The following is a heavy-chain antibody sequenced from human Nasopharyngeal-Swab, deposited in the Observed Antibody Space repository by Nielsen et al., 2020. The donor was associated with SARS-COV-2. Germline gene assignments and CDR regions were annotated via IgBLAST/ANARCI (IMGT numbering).Heavy chain of an antibody. CDR1: GGSFSGYY. Sequence: SETLSLTCAVYGGSFSGYYGSWIRQPPGKGLEWIGEINQSGSTNYNPSLKSRVTMSVDTSKNQFSLKLSSVTAADTAVYYCARAFPRGIIIRDYYYGMDVWGQGTTVTVSS. CDR2: INQSGST. V-gene: IGHV4-34*01. J-gene: IGHJ6*02. D-gene: IGHD3-10*01. CDR3: ARAFPRGIIIRDYYYGMDV.